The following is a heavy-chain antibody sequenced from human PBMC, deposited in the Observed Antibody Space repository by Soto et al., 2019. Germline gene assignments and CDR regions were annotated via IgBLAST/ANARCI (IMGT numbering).Heavy chain of an antibody. CDR3: ATPARYYYDSSAYFDY. D-gene: IGHD3-22*01. CDR1: GYSFTGYY. V-gene: IGHV1-2*02. Sequence: ASVKVSCKXSGYSFTGYYMHWVRQAPGQGLEWMGWINPNSGGTNSAQKFQGRVTMTRDTSISTAYMELSRLRSDDTAVYYCATPARYYYDSSAYFDYWGQGTVVTVSS. CDR2: INPNSGGT. J-gene: IGHJ4*02.